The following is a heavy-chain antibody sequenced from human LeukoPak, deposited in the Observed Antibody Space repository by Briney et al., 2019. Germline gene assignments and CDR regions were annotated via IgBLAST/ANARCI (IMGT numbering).Heavy chain of an antibody. CDR2: IYDSGCT. CDR3: ASLPYGNYYFHY. D-gene: IGHD1-14*01. J-gene: IGHJ4*02. CDR1: AGSISSGGSY. Sequence: PSQTLSLTCSVSAGSISSGGSYWIWIRQHPGKGLEWIGTIYDSGCTYYAPSLNNRVTISVDTPRDQFSLKLASVTAADTAVYYCASLPYGNYYFHYWGQGTLVTVSS. V-gene: IGHV4-31*03.